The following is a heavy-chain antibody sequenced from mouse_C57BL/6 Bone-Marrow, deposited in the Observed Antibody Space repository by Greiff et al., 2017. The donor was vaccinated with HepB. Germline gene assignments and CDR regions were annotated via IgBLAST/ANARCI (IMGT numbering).Heavy chain of an antibody. CDR3: ARWGLRRSFAY. CDR2: INPGSGGT. D-gene: IGHD2-4*01. Sequence: VQLQQSGAELVRPGTSVKVSCKASGYAFTNYLIEWVKQRPGQGLEWIGVINPGSGGTNYNEKFKGKATLTADKSSSTAYMQRSSLTSEDSAVYFCARWGLRRSFAYWGQGTLVTVSA. CDR1: GYAFTNYL. J-gene: IGHJ3*01. V-gene: IGHV1-54*01.